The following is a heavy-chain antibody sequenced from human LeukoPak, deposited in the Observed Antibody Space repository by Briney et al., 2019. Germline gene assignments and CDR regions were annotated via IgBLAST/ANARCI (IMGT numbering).Heavy chain of an antibody. V-gene: IGHV4-31*03. Sequence: SETLSLTCTVSGVSISSGGYYWSWLPQHPGKGLEWIGYIYYSGSTYYNPSLKSRVTISVDTSKNQFSLKLSSVTAADTAVYYCAREGPTVNWGQGTLVTVSS. CDR3: AREGPTVN. J-gene: IGHJ4*02. CDR2: IYYSGST. CDR1: GVSISSGGYY. D-gene: IGHD4-17*01.